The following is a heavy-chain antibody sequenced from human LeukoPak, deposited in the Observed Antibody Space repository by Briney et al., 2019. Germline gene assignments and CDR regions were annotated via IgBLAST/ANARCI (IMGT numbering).Heavy chain of an antibody. Sequence: ASVKISCKASGYTFTNNYMHWVRQAPGQGFEWMGVIHPSGSSTNYAQKFQGRVTMTKDTSASTVYIELSSLRSEDTAVYYCARMDMDTAMVTNYLDHWGQGTLVTVSS. J-gene: IGHJ4*02. D-gene: IGHD5-18*01. V-gene: IGHV1-46*01. CDR2: IHPSGSST. CDR1: GYTFTNNY. CDR3: ARMDMDTAMVTNYLDH.